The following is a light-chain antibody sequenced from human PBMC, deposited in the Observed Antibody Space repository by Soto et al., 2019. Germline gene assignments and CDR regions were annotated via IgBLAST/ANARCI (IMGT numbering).Light chain of an antibody. V-gene: IGKV3-20*01. CDR3: QQYGASPSM. CDR2: AAS. Sequence: EIVLTQSPGTLSLSPGERATLSCRASQSVGGNYLAWYQQKPGQAPRLLIYAASTRVAGIPDRFSGSGSGTDFTLTISRLEPEDFAVYYCQQYGASPSMFGQGTKVEIK. CDR1: QSVGGNY. J-gene: IGKJ1*01.